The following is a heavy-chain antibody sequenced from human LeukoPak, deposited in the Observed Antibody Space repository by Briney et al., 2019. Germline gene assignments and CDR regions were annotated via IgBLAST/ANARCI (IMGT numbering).Heavy chain of an antibody. V-gene: IGHV1-69*13. D-gene: IGHD5-24*01. J-gene: IGHJ5*02. CDR2: IIPIFGTA. CDR1: GGTFSSYA. CDR3: ARDNSVRDEAWWFNP. Sequence: ASVKVSCKASGGTFSSYAISWVRQAPGQGLEWMGGIIPIFGTANYAQKFQGRVTITADESTSTAYMELSSLRSEDTAVYYCARDNSVRDEAWWFNPWGQGPRSPSPQ.